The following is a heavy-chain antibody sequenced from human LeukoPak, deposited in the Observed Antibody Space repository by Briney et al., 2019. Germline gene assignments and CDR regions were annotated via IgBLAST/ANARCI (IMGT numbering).Heavy chain of an antibody. CDR2: IWYDGSNK. D-gene: IGHD2/OR15-2a*01. CDR1: GFTFSSYG. Sequence: PGGSLRLSCAASGFTFSSYGMHWVREAPGEGVEWVAVIWYDGSNKYYTESVKGRFTISRDNSKNTLYLQMNSLRAEDTAVYYCARDHLSTPSDWGQGTMVTVSS. V-gene: IGHV3-33*01. J-gene: IGHJ3*01. CDR3: ARDHLSTPSD.